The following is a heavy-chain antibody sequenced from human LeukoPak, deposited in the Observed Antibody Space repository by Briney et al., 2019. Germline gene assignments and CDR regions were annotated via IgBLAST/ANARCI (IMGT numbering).Heavy chain of an antibody. V-gene: IGHV4-30-4*08. J-gene: IGHJ4*02. CDR3: ARVAVAGYFDY. Sequence: SETLSLTCTVSGGSISSGDYYWSWIRQPPGKGLEWIGYIYYSGSTYYNPSLKSRVTISVDTSNNQFSLKLSSVTAADTAVYYCARVAVAGYFDYWGQGTLVTVSS. CDR2: IYYSGST. D-gene: IGHD6-19*01. CDR1: GGSISSGDYY.